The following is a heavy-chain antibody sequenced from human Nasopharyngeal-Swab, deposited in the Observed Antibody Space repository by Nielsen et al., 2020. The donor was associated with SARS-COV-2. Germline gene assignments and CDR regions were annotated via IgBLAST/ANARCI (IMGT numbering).Heavy chain of an antibody. J-gene: IGHJ4*02. Sequence: GGSLRLSCAASGFTFSTYSMIWVRQAPAKGLEWVSWISSSVSYIYYANSVKGRFTISSDNAKNALYLQMSILRPEDPAVYYCARLPSAWGRRDFDYWGQGTLVTVSS. CDR3: ARLPSAWGRRDFDY. CDR1: GFTFSTYS. V-gene: IGHV3-21*06. CDR2: ISSSVSYI. D-gene: IGHD6-19*01.